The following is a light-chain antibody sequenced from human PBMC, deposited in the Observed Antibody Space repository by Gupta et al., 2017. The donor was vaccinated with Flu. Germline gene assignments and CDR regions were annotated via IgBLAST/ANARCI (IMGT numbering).Light chain of an antibody. J-gene: IGLJ3*02. V-gene: IGLV10-54*04. Sequence: NATIPCTGNSANVGNKGASWLQQHPGHPPKLLCYRNNNRPSGIPEGFSASRSGNTASLTITGLQPEDEADYYCSAWDSSLSARLFGGGTRLTVL. CDR1: SANVGNKG. CDR3: SAWDSSLSARL. CDR2: RNN.